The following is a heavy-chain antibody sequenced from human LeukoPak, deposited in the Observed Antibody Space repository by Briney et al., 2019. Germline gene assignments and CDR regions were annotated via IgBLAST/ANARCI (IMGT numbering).Heavy chain of an antibody. CDR1: GYTLTELS. V-gene: IGHV1-24*01. D-gene: IGHD3-22*01. Sequence: ASVKVSCKVSGYTLTELSMHWVRQAPGKGLEWMGGFDPEDGETIYAQKFQGRVTMTEDTSTDTAYMELSNLRSEDTALYYCASQLLLPFDYWGQGTLVTVSS. CDR3: ASQLLLPFDY. CDR2: FDPEDGET. J-gene: IGHJ4*02.